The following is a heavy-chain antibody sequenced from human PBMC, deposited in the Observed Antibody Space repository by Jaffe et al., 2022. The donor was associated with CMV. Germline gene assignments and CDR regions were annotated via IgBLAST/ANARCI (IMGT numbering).Heavy chain of an antibody. CDR3: ARHRGRIVVPGTQDFDY. CDR1: GAPISPTTYL. Sequence: QLQLQESGPGLVKPSETLSLTCTVSGAPISPTTYLWGWIRQPPGKGLEWIGSIYFSGPTYYNPSLRSRVTMSLDTSKNEFSLQLTSMTAADTAVYYCARHRGRIVVPGTQDFDYWGQGVLVTVSS. V-gene: IGHV4-39*01. J-gene: IGHJ4*02. D-gene: IGHD2-15*01. CDR2: IYFSGPT.